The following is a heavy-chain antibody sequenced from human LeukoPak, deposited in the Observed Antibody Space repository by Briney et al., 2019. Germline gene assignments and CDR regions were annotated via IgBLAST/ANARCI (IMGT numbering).Heavy chain of an antibody. D-gene: IGHD3-3*01. CDR2: IYTTGST. J-gene: IGHJ4*02. Sequence: SETLSLTCTVSGVSIANTFYYWNWLRQPAGKGPEWIGRIYTTGSTDYNPSLKSRVTISLDTARNQFSLKLSSVTAADTAVYYCARHRRFGVVIIDYWGQGTLVTVSS. CDR1: GVSIANTFYY. CDR3: ARHRRFGVVIIDY. V-gene: IGHV4-61*02.